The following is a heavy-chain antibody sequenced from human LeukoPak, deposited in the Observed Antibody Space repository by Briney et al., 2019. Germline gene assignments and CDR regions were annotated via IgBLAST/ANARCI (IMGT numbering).Heavy chain of an antibody. Sequence: GGSLRLSCAASGFTFSNYAMSWVRQAQGKGLVWVLAFSGSDVSTHYEDSVKGRFTISKENFKNTLYLQMNSLRAEDTAVYYCAKDGARDTSSYSNSDYWGQGTLVTVSS. J-gene: IGHJ4*02. CDR3: AKDGARDTSSYSNSDY. CDR2: FSGSDVST. D-gene: IGHD3-22*01. CDR1: GFTFSNYA. V-gene: IGHV3-23*01.